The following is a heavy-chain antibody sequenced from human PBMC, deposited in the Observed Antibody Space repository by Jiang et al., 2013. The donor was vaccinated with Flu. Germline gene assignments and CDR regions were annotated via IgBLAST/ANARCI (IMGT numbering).Heavy chain of an antibody. Sequence: QTLSLTCVISGDSVSSDTVIWSWIRQSPSRGLEWLGRTYYRSKWYNDYAVSVKSRIIINSDTSKNQLSLQLNSVTPEDTAVYYCTGSVDTAALYYWGQGTLVTVSS. J-gene: IGHJ4*02. D-gene: IGHD5-18*01. CDR3: TGSVDTAALYY. CDR1: GDSVSSDTVI. CDR2: TYYRSKWYN. V-gene: IGHV6-1*01.